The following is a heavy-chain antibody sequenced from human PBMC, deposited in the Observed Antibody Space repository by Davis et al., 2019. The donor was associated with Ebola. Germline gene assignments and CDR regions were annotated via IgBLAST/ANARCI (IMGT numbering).Heavy chain of an antibody. CDR1: EFSISNYG. CDR3: ARMRNFDY. J-gene: IGHJ4*02. CDR2: IWYDASLK. Sequence: GESLKISCAASEFSISNYGMHWVRQAPGKGLEWVALIWYDASLKYYADSVKGRFTISRDISTNTLYLQMNSLRAEDTAVYYCARMRNFDYWGQGTLVTVSS. V-gene: IGHV3-33*01.